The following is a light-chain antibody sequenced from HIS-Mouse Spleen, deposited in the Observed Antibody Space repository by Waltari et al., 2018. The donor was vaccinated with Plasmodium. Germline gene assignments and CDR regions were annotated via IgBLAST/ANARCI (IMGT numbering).Light chain of an antibody. J-gene: IGLJ2*01. Sequence: SYVLTQPPSVSVAPGQTARLTCGGYQLGSKSVPWYQQKPGQAPVLVVDDDSDRPSGIPERFSGSNSGNTATLTISRVEAGDEADYYCQVWDSSSDHVVFGGGTKLTVL. CDR2: DDS. CDR1: QLGSKS. V-gene: IGLV3-21*02. CDR3: QVWDSSSDHVV.